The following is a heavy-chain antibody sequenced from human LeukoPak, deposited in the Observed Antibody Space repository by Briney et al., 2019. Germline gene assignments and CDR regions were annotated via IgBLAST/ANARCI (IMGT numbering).Heavy chain of an antibody. CDR1: GFTFRNYV. Sequence: GGSLRLSCAASGFTFRNYVIHWVRQAPGKGLEWVAVISYDGSNKYYADSVKGRFTISRDNSKNTLYLQMNSLRAEDTAVYYCARDHPYYDILTGYLRDYYYGMDVWGQGTTVTVSS. J-gene: IGHJ6*02. CDR3: ARDHPYYDILTGYLRDYYYGMDV. D-gene: IGHD3-9*01. V-gene: IGHV3-30-3*01. CDR2: ISYDGSNK.